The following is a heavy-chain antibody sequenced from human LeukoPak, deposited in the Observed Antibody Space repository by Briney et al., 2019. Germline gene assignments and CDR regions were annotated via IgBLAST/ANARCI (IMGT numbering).Heavy chain of an antibody. J-gene: IGHJ4*02. CDR3: ARDYYDSSGRNDY. CDR2: IQNDGSNK. V-gene: IGHV3-30*02. Sequence: PGGSLTLSCAASGFTFSSYGMHWIRQTAVKGLEWVAFIQNDGSNKFYADSVQGRFTISRDNSKNKVYLQMNTLRPEDTALYYCARDYYDSSGRNDYWGQGTLVTVSS. CDR1: GFTFSSYG. D-gene: IGHD3-22*01.